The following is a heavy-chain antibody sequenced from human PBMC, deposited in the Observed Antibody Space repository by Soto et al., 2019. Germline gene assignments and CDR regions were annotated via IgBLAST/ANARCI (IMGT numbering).Heavy chain of an antibody. J-gene: IGHJ6*02. V-gene: IGHV3-23*01. CDR2: ISGSGGST. CDR1: GFTFSSYA. CDR3: AKDSALGGTYYYYGMDV. D-gene: IGHD3-16*01. Sequence: LRLSCAASGFTFSSYAMSWVRQAPGKGLEWVSAISGSGGSTYYADSVKGRFTISRDNSKNTLYLQMNSLRAEDTAVYYCAKDSALGGTYYYYGMDVWGQGTTVTVSS.